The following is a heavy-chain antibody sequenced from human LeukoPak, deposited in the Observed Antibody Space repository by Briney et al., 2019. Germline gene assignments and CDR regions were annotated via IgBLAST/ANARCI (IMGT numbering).Heavy chain of an antibody. CDR3: ARRPCSGGSCYPHDAFDI. CDR2: INHRGST. D-gene: IGHD2-15*01. J-gene: IGHJ3*02. Sequence: SETLSLTCAVYGGSFSGYYWSWIRQPPGKGLEWIGEINHRGSTNYNPSLKSRVTISVDTSKNQFSLKLSSVTAADTAVYYCARRPCSGGSCYPHDAFDIWGQGTMVTVSS. V-gene: IGHV4-34*01. CDR1: GGSFSGYY.